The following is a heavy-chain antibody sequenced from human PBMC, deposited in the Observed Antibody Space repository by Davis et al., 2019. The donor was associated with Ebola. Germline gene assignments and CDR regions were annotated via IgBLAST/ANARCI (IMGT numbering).Heavy chain of an antibody. CDR3: ARHPTNTSTDFDY. CDR2: ISGRGGSK. Sequence: GGSLRLSCAASGFTFSNYAMTWVRQAPGQGLEWVAAISGRGGSKYYADSVKGRFTFSRDNSKNTLYLQMNSLRAEDTALYYCARHPTNTSTDFDYWGQGTLVTVSS. CDR1: GFTFSNYA. D-gene: IGHD1-14*01. J-gene: IGHJ4*02. V-gene: IGHV3-23*01.